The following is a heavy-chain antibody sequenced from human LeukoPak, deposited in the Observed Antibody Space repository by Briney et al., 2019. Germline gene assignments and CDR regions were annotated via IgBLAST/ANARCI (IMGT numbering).Heavy chain of an antibody. CDR1: GGSVSSGSYY. CDR2: SYDSGST. V-gene: IGHV4-61*01. J-gene: IGHJ4*02. D-gene: IGHD1-26*01. Sequence: KPSESLSLTCTVSGGSVSSGSYYWGWLRQPPGKGLEWTGYSYDSGSTNYNPSLKSRVTISVDTSKDQFSLKLRSVTAADTAVYYCARHRSGSYDSLFDYWGQGTLVTVSS. CDR3: ARHRSGSYDSLFDY.